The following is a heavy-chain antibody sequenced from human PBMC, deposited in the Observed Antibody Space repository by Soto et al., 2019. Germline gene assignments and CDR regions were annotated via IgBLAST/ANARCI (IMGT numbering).Heavy chain of an antibody. CDR2: ISHYTGNT. D-gene: IGHD3-16*01. V-gene: IGHV1-18*01. CDR3: AMIDNYVTPSPQDV. Sequence: QVQLVQSGDEVKKPGASVKVSCKASGYIFVNYGIAWVRQAPGQGLEWMGWISHYTGNTHLPSNVQGRLTMTTYTSPSTAYMDLGSLTSDDTAVYYCAMIDNYVTPSPQDVWGQGTTVTVSS. CDR1: GYIFVNYG. J-gene: IGHJ6*02.